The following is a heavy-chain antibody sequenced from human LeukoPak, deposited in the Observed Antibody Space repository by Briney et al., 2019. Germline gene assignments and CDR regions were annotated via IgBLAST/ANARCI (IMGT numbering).Heavy chain of an antibody. CDR3: AKRAIVAAVKYFDY. J-gene: IGHJ4*02. D-gene: IGHD6-13*01. Sequence: PGGSLRLSCAASGFTFSTYAMSWVRQAPGKGLEWVSSITDSGSGTYYADSVKGRFTISRDNSKNTLYLQVNSLRAEDTSVYYCAKRAIVAAVKYFDYWGQGTLVTVSS. CDR2: ITDSGSGT. CDR1: GFTFSTYA. V-gene: IGHV3-23*01.